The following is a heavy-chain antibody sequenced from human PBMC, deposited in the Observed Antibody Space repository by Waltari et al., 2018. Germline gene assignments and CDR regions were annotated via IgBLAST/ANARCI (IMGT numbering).Heavy chain of an antibody. V-gene: IGHV4-4*07. D-gene: IGHD6-13*01. J-gene: IGHJ4*02. CDR1: GGSISSYY. CDR2: IDTSGST. CDR3: ARESSSGGGLGY. Sequence: QVQLQESGPGLVKPSETLSLTCTVSGGSISSYYWSWIRRPAGKGLGWIGGIDTSGSTNYNPPRKSRVTMSVDTSKNQFSLKLSSVTAADTAVYYCARESSSGGGLGYWGQGTLVTVSS.